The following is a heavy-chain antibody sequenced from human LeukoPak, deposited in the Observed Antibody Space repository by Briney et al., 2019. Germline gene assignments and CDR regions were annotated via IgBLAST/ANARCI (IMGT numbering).Heavy chain of an antibody. CDR3: ARDPNWNREKDMDV. Sequence: GGSLRLSCAASGFTFSSYWMSWVRQAPGKGLEWVANIKQGGSEKYYVDSVKGRFTISRDNAKNSLYLQMNGLRAEDTAVYYCARDPNWNREKDMDVWGKGTTVTVSS. CDR1: GFTFSSYW. V-gene: IGHV3-7*01. CDR2: IKQGGSEK. D-gene: IGHD1-1*01. J-gene: IGHJ6*03.